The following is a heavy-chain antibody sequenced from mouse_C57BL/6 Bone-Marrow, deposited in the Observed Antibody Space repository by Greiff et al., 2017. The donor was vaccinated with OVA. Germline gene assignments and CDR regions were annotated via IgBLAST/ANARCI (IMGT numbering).Heavy chain of an antibody. J-gene: IGHJ1*03. CDR2: INPNNGGT. CDR3: ARRLGWYCDV. CDR1: GYTFTDYN. V-gene: IGHV1-18*01. D-gene: IGHD3-1*01. Sequence: DVQLVESGPELVKPGASVKIPCKASGYTFTDYNMDWVKQSHGESLEWIGDINPNNGGTNYNKKFKGKATLTADKSSSTAYMELRSLTSEDSAVYYGARRLGWYCDVWGTGTTITVSS.